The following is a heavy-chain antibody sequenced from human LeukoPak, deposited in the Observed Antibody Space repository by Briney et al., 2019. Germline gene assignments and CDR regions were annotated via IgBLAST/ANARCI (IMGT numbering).Heavy chain of an antibody. CDR3: ASFRELYAFDI. CDR2: IYHSGST. J-gene: IGHJ3*02. Sequence: PSETLSLTCTVSGGSISSYYWSWIRQPPGKGLEWIGEIYHSGSTNYNPSLKSRVTISVDKSKNQFSLKLSSVTAADTAVYYCASFRELYAFDIWGQGTMVTVSS. CDR1: GGSISSYY. D-gene: IGHD1-26*01. V-gene: IGHV4-59*12.